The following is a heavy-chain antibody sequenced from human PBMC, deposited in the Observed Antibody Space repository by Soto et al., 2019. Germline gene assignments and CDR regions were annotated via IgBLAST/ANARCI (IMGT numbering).Heavy chain of an antibody. CDR3: TVGDYVSVGFDP. Sequence: GGSLRLSCAASGFTFSSSAMHWVRQASGKGLEWVGRIRSKANSYATAYAASVKGRFTISRDDSKNTAYLQMNSLKTEDTAVYYCTVGDYVSVGFDPWGQGTLVTVSS. CDR1: GFTFSSSA. V-gene: IGHV3-73*01. D-gene: IGHD4-17*01. J-gene: IGHJ5*02. CDR2: IRSKANSYAT.